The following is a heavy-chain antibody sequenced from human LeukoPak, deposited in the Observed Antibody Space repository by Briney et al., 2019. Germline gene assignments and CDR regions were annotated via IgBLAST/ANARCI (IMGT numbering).Heavy chain of an antibody. V-gene: IGHV3-43*01. J-gene: IGHJ4*02. CDR2: ISWDGGST. D-gene: IGHD6-19*01. CDR1: GFTFADYT. Sequence: PGGSLRLSCAASGFTFADYTMHWVRQAPGKGLEWVSLISWDGGSTYYAYSVKGRFTISRENSKNSLYLQMNSLRTEDTALYYCAKVAVAGLNYFDYWGQGTLVTVSS. CDR3: AKVAVAGLNYFDY.